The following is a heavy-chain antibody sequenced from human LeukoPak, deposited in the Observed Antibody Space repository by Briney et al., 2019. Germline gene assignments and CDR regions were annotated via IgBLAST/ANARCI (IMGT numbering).Heavy chain of an antibody. CDR3: ARHLSDITSSPNY. CDR2: IYPRDSRT. D-gene: IGHD2-2*01. V-gene: IGHV5-51*01. Sequence: GESLKISCKGSGYSFSSYWGAWVRQMPGKGLEWMGVIYPRDSRTTYSPSFQDQVTISADKSISTAYLQWTSLKASDTAMYYCARHLSDITSSPNYWGPGTLVTVSS. J-gene: IGHJ4*02. CDR1: GYSFSSYW.